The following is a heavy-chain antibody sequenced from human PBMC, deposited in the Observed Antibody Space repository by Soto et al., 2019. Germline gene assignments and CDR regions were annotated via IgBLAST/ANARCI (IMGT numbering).Heavy chain of an antibody. J-gene: IGHJ6*03. CDR2: INHSGST. D-gene: IGHD2-15*01. V-gene: IGHV4-34*01. Sequence: SETLSLTCAVYGGSFSGYYWSWIRQPPGKGLEWIGEINHSGSTNYNPSLKSRVTISVDTSKNQFSLKLSSVTAADTAVYYCARFGYCSGGSCYRRTYNYYYLDVWGKGTTVTVSS. CDR3: ARFGYCSGGSCYRRTYNYYYLDV. CDR1: GGSFSGYY.